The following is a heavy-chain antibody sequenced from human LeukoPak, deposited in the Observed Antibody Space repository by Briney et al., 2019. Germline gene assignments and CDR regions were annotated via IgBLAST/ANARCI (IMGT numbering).Heavy chain of an antibody. Sequence: GGSLRLSCAASGFTFSSYVMSWVRQAPGKGLEWVSAISGSGGSTYYADSVKGRFTISRDNSKNTLYLQMNSLRAEDTAVYYCAKVLVVVVPAAIGGFDYWGQGTLVTVSS. CDR3: AKVLVVVVPAAIGGFDY. CDR1: GFTFSSYV. CDR2: ISGSGGST. D-gene: IGHD2-2*01. J-gene: IGHJ4*02. V-gene: IGHV3-23*01.